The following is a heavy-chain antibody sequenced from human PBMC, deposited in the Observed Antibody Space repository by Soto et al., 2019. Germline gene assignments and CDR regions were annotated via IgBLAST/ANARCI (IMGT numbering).Heavy chain of an antibody. CDR1: GFTFSGSA. D-gene: IGHD6-13*01. Sequence: QPGGSLRLSCAASGFTFSGSAMHWVRQASGKGLEWVGRIRGKAKSYATVYAASVKGRFTISRDDSKNTAYLQMNSLKIEDTAVYYCTRLGIAAAGTDYWGQGTLVTVSS. CDR3: TRLGIAAAGTDY. V-gene: IGHV3-73*01. J-gene: IGHJ4*02. CDR2: IRGKAKSYAT.